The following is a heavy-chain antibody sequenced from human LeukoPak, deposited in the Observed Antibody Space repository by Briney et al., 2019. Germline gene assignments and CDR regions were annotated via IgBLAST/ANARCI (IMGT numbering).Heavy chain of an antibody. V-gene: IGHV3-21*01. Sequence: GGSLRLSCAASGFTFSISTMIWVRQAPGKGLEWVSSISSSSSYIYYADSVKGRFTISRDNAKNSLYLQMNSLRAEDTAVYYCARAYYYYYYMDVWGKGTTVTVSS. CDR1: GFTFSIST. J-gene: IGHJ6*03. CDR2: ISSSSSYI. CDR3: ARAYYYYYYMDV.